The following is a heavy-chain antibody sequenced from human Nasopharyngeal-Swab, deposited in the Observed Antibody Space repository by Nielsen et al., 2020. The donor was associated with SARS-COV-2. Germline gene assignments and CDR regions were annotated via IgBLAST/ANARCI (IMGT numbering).Heavy chain of an antibody. CDR1: GFTFSDYY. V-gene: IGHV3-11*04. D-gene: IGHD3-22*01. CDR3: AREAIYDSSGYGLDY. Sequence: AGSLRLSCAASGFTFSDYYMSWIRQAPGKGLEWVSYISSSGSTIYYADSVKGRFTISRDNAKNSLYLQMNSLRAEDTAVYYCAREAIYDSSGYGLDYWGPGTLVTVSS. CDR2: ISSSGSTI. J-gene: IGHJ4*02.